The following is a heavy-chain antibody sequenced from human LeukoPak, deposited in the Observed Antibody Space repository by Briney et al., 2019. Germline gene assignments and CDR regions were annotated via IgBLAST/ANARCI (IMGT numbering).Heavy chain of an antibody. D-gene: IGHD3-22*01. CDR1: EFSFSSYS. J-gene: IGHJ6*02. V-gene: IGHV3-21*01. CDR2: ISSSSSHV. CDR3: ARDPYFDSSGYYFDHYYYYYGLDV. Sequence: GGSLRLSCAASEFSFSSYSMNWVRQAPGKGLEWVASISSSSSHVFYADSVKGRFTISRDNAKNSLYLQMKSLRAEDTAVYYCARDPYFDSSGYYFDHYYYYYGLDVWGQGTTVTVSS.